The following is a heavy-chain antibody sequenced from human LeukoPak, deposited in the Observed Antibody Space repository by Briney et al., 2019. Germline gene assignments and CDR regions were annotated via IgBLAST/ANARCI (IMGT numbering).Heavy chain of an antibody. D-gene: IGHD3/OR15-3a*01. J-gene: IGHJ5*02. CDR3: ARDRAALQDWVEFDP. Sequence: GGSLRLSCAVYGFRGSNYYMSWVRQAHGKGLEWVGLIRDSGEAFYTDFVRGRFAISRDESENTLYLQMNSLRVEDTAVYFCARDRAALQDWVEFDPWGQGTPVIVSS. CDR1: GFRGSNYY. V-gene: IGHV3-66*03. CDR2: IRDSGEA.